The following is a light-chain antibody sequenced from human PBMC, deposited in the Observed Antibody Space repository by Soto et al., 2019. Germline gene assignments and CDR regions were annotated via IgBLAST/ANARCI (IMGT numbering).Light chain of an antibody. V-gene: IGLV2-14*01. CDR2: EVA. J-gene: IGLJ1*01. Sequence: QSVLTQPASVSVSPGESITISCSLPSTDIGAYNYVSWYPQHPGKAPKLLIYEVANRPSGVSNRFASSNSGNTASLPISALQAEVAAKYDCNSYTTLSNRVFGTGTKV. CDR1: STDIGAYNY. CDR3: NSYTTLSNRV.